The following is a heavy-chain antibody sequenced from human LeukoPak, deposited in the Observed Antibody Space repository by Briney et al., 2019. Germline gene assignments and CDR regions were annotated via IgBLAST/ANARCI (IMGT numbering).Heavy chain of an antibody. D-gene: IGHD3-9*01. CDR3: ARPPYYDIVIGPFDS. Sequence: GGSLRLSCVASGFTFKNNAMHWVRQAPGKGLEWVAVIWYDGSNQYYADSVKGRFTISRDNSKHTLYLEMNSLRAEDTAVYYCARPPYYDIVIGPFDSWGQGTLVTVSP. J-gene: IGHJ4*02. CDR2: IWYDGSNQ. V-gene: IGHV3-33*01. CDR1: GFTFKNNA.